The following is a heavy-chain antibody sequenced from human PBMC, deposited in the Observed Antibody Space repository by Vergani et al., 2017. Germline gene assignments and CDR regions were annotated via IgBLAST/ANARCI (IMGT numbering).Heavy chain of an antibody. V-gene: IGHV4-61*02. D-gene: IGHD3-16*02. CDR1: GGAVNSGSNF. Sequence: QVQLQESGPGLVKPSQTLSLTCSVSGGAVNSGSNFWTWIRQPAGKGLAWIGRTSTDGSTNYNPSLKSRVTVSVDTSKTQVSLRLTSVTAEDTAGYYCARETVVTSWDGYRFHYMDVWGKGTTVTVSS. J-gene: IGHJ6*03. CDR3: ARETVVTSWDGYRFHYMDV. CDR2: TSTDGST.